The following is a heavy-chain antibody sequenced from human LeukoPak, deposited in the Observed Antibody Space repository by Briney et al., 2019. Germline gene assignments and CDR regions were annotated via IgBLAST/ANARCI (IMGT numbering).Heavy chain of an antibody. CDR3: ARADSYGSILDY. CDR2: IEQDGSAE. J-gene: IGHJ4*02. CDR1: GFTFSNYW. D-gene: IGHD5-18*01. V-gene: IGHV3-7*04. Sequence: RSGGSLRLSCAASGFTFSNYWMSWVRQSPGRGLEWVANIEQDGSAEYYVDSVGGRFTVSRDNAKNSLYLQIDSLRAEDTAVYYCARADSYGSILDYWGRGTLVTVSS.